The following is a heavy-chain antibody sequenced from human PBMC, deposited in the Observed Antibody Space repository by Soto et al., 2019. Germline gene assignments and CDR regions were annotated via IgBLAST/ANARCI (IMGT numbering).Heavy chain of an antibody. D-gene: IGHD3-22*01. CDR3: ARHLGYDSSAYYRIWFDP. CDR1: GVSISSYY. CDR2: IYYSGST. Sequence: QVQLQESGPGLVKPSETLSLTCTVSGVSISSYYWSWIRQPPGKGLEWIGYIYYSGSTNYNPSLKSQVTISVDTSKNQLALKLNSVTAADTAVYYCARHLGYDSSAYYRIWFDPWGQGTLVTVSS. V-gene: IGHV4-59*08. J-gene: IGHJ5*02.